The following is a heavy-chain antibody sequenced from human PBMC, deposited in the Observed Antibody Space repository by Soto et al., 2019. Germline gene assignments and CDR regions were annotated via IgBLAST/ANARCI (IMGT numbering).Heavy chain of an antibody. V-gene: IGHV3-30-3*01. D-gene: IGHD3-10*01. J-gene: IGHJ4*02. CDR2: ISYDGSNK. CDR1: GFTFSSYA. CDR3: ARPRLEDYYGSGSYYPDY. Sequence: QVQLVESGGGVVQPGRSLRLSCAASGFTFSSYAMHWVRQAPGKGLEWVAVISYDGSNKYYADSVKGRFTISRDNSKNTLYRQMNSLRAEVTAVYYCARPRLEDYYGSGSYYPDYWGQGTLVTVSS.